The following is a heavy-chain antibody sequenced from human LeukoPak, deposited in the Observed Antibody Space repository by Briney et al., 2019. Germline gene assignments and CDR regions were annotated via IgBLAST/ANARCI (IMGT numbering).Heavy chain of an antibody. CDR3: AREYRHQPD. CDR2: MNPNSGNT. CDR1: GYTFTSYD. D-gene: IGHD5-12*01. J-gene: IGHJ4*02. V-gene: IGHV1-8*01. Sequence: GASVKVSCKASGYTFTSYDINWLRQASGQGLEWMGWMNPNSGNTGYAQKFQGRFTMTWDTSITTAYMKLSSLRSEDTAVYYCAREYRHQPDWGQGTLVTVST.